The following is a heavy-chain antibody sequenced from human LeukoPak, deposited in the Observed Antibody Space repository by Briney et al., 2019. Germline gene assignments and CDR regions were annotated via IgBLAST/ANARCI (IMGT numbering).Heavy chain of an antibody. CDR2: IYYSGST. CDR3: AREVVGATPSPSWFDP. Sequence: SETLSLTCTVSGDSISSSSYYWGWIRQTPGKGLEWIGTIYYSGSTYYNPALKSRVTISVDTSKNQFSLKVSSVTAADTAVYYCAREVVGATPSPSWFDPWGQGNLVTVSS. J-gene: IGHJ5*02. V-gene: IGHV4-39*07. D-gene: IGHD1-26*01. CDR1: GDSISSSSYY.